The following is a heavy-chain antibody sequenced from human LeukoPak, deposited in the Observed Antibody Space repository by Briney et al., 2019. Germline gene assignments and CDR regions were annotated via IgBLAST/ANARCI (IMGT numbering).Heavy chain of an antibody. CDR3: ARDDGGNLNDAFDI. V-gene: IGHV3-23*01. D-gene: IGHD4-23*01. Sequence: GGSLRLSCAASGFTFSSYGMSWVRQAPGKGLEWVSLIHKSDGSTYYADFLKGRFTISRDNAENSVYLQMNNLGAEDTAKYYCARDDGGNLNDAFDIWGPGTMVTVSS. CDR2: IHKSDGST. CDR1: GFTFSSYG. J-gene: IGHJ3*02.